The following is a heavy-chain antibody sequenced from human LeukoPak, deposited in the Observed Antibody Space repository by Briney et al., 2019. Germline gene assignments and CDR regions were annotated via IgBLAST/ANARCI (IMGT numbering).Heavy chain of an antibody. CDR1: GASISSYY. V-gene: IGHV4-4*07. D-gene: IGHD5-18*01. CDR2: IYTSGNT. J-gene: IGHJ6*03. CDR3: ARDRYIFAGPDAYYYMDV. Sequence: SETLSLTCSVSGASISSYYWSWIRQPAGKGLEWIGRIYTSGNTNYNPSLKSRVTMSVDTSKNQFSLKLSSVTAADTAVYYCARDRYIFAGPDAYYYMDVWGKGTTVTISS.